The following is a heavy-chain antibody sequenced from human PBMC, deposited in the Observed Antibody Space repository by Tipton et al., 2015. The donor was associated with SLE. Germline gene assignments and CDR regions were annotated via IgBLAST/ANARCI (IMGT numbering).Heavy chain of an antibody. CDR3: ARGRELTKGAFDI. J-gene: IGHJ3*02. Sequence: LRLSCAVSGYSISSGYYWGWIRQPPGKGLEWIGSIYHSGTAYYNPSLKSRVTISVDTSKNQISLKLSSVTAADTAVYYCARGRELTKGAFDIWGQGTMVTVSS. D-gene: IGHD1-26*01. CDR1: GYSISSGYY. CDR2: IYHSGTA. V-gene: IGHV4-38-2*01.